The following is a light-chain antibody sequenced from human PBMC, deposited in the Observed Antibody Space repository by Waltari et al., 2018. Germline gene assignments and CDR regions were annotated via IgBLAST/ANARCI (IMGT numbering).Light chain of an antibody. V-gene: IGKV3-15*01. J-gene: IGKJ1*01. CDR1: QSVNYY. CDR2: GAS. Sequence: EVVLTQSPATLSVSPGERATLSCRASQSVNYYLAWYQQKDGQAPRLLIYGASTRATGIAARFRGSGSGTEFTLSISSLQSEDFASYYCQQYDEWPRTFGHGTRVEI. CDR3: QQYDEWPRT.